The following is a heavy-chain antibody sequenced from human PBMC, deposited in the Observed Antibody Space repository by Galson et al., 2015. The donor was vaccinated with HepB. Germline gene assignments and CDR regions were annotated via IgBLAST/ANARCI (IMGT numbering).Heavy chain of an antibody. J-gene: IGHJ4*02. V-gene: IGHV3-23*01. CDR1: GFNFGNYA. Sequence: SLRLSCAASGFNFGNYAMSWVRQAPGKGLEWVSSISASGGNTYADSVRGRFTISRDNYRNTLYLEMNSLRAEDSAIYYCAKSTITPFGVATYCFDYWGQGTLAAVSS. CDR3: AKSTITPFGVATYCFDY. CDR2: ISASGGNT. D-gene: IGHD3-3*01.